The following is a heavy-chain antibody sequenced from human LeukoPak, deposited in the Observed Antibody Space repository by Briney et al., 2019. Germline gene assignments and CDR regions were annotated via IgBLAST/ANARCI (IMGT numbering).Heavy chain of an antibody. J-gene: IGHJ6*03. CDR3: ARGGEYCGSCGLYYYYSYMDV. D-gene: IGHD2-15*01. V-gene: IGHV3-23*01. CDR1: GFTFSSYA. Sequence: GGSLRLSCAASGFTFSSYAMSWVHQAPGKGLEWVSAISGSGGSTYYADSVKGRFTISRENAKNSVYLQLNSLRAGDTAVYYCARGGEYCGSCGLYYYYSYMDVRGKGTTVTVSS. CDR2: ISGSGGST.